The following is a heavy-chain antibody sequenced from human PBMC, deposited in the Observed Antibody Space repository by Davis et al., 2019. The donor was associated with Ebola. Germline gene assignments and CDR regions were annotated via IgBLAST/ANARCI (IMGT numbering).Heavy chain of an antibody. V-gene: IGHV3-48*01. CDR1: GFTFSSYS. Sequence: PGGSLRLSCAASGFTFSSYSMNWVRQAPGKGLEWVSYISSSSSTIYYADSVKGRFTISRDNSKNTLYLQMNSLRAEDTAVYYCARGGADILTGYYIIEYYYYGMDVWGQGTTVTVSS. J-gene: IGHJ6*02. D-gene: IGHD3-9*01. CDR3: ARGGADILTGYYIIEYYYYGMDV. CDR2: ISSSSSTI.